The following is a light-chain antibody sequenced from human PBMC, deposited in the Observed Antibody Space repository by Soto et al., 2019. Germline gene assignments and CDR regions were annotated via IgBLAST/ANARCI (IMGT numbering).Light chain of an antibody. CDR3: QQYNNWPPWT. CDR2: GAS. J-gene: IGKJ1*01. Sequence: EIVMTQSPATLSVSPGERATLSCRASQSVSSNSAWYQQKPGQAPSLLIYGASTRATGIPARFSGSGSGTEFTLTVSSLQSEDFAVYYGQQYNNWPPWTFGQGTKVEIK. CDR1: QSVSSN. V-gene: IGKV3-15*01.